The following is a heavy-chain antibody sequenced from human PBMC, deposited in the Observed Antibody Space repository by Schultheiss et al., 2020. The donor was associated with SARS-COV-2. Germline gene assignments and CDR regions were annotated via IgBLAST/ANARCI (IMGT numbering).Heavy chain of an antibody. CDR1: GFTFSSYA. D-gene: IGHD3-9*01. J-gene: IGHJ4*02. CDR3: ARTMTGPPFDY. V-gene: IGHV3-33*08. CDR2: ILYDGSNK. Sequence: GGSLRLSCAASGFTFSSYAMHWVRQAPGKGLEWVAVILYDGSNKYYADSVKGRFTISRDNAKNSLYLQMNSLRAEDTAVYYCARTMTGPPFDYWGQGTLVTVSS.